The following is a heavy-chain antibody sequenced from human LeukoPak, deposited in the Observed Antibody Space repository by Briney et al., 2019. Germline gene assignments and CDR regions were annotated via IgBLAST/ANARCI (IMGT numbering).Heavy chain of an antibody. V-gene: IGHV3-7*03. CDR1: GFTLSSYW. J-gene: IGHJ4*02. D-gene: IGHD3-22*01. Sequence: GGSLRLSCAASGFTLSSYWISWVRQAPGKGLEWVANIKKDGSEKDYVDSVKGRFIISRDNAKNCLYLQMNSLRAEDTALYYCVKGAGYYYDSRFDYWGQGTLVTVSS. CDR2: IKKDGSEK. CDR3: VKGAGYYYDSRFDY.